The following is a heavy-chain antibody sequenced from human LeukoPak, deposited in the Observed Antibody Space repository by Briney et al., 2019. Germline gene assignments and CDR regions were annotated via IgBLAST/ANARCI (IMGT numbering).Heavy chain of an antibody. V-gene: IGHV3-30*04. CDR3: ARDHGSNSAFDI. CDR1: GFNFNTYA. CDR2: VAYDGSDK. Sequence: GGSLRLSCAASGFNFNTYAMHWVRQAPGKGLEWVAVVAYDGSDKHYADSVKGRFTISRDNSKNTLSLQMNSLRPGDTAVYYCARDHGSNSAFDIWGRGTMVTVSS. D-gene: IGHD2-8*01. J-gene: IGHJ3*02.